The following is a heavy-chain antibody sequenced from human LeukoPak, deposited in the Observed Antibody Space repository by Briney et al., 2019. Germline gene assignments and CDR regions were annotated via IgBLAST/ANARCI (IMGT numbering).Heavy chain of an antibody. D-gene: IGHD6-6*01. CDR1: EFTFSYYW. J-gene: IGHJ4*02. Sequence: GGSLRLSCAASEFTFSYYWMSWVRQAPGKGLEWVANIKQDGSEKYYVDSVRGRFTISRDNAKNTLYLQMNTLRVEDTAVYYCAKDEPLVPFDYWGQGTLVSVSS. CDR2: IKQDGSEK. V-gene: IGHV3-7*01. CDR3: AKDEPLVPFDY.